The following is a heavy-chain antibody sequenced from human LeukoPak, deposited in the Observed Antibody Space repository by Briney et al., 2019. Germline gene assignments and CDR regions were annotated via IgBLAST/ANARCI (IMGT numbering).Heavy chain of an antibody. CDR1: GGSISSGGYS. V-gene: IGHV4-30-2*01. J-gene: IGHJ4*02. Sequence: SQTLSLTCAVSGGSISSGGYSWSWIRQPPGKGLEWIGYIYHSGSTYYNPSLKSRVTISVDTSKNQFSLKLSSVTAADTAVYYCARVYVGATIYFDYWGQGTLVTVSS. D-gene: IGHD1-26*01. CDR3: ARVYVGATIYFDY. CDR2: IYHSGST.